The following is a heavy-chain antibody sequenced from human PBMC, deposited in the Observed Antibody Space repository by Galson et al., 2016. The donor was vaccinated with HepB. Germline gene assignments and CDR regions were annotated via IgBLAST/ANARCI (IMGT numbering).Heavy chain of an antibody. V-gene: IGHV3-11*01. CDR2: ITRSGDSV. CDR3: TRENPAAYDY. CDR1: GFSFSDYH. J-gene: IGHJ4*02. Sequence: SLRLSCAASGFSFSDYHMTWIRQAPGKGLEWLSYITRSGDSVFYAPSVKGRFTVSRDNAKRSLYLEIHILRDEDTAVYYCTRENPAAYDYWGQGTLVAVSS. D-gene: IGHD6-13*01.